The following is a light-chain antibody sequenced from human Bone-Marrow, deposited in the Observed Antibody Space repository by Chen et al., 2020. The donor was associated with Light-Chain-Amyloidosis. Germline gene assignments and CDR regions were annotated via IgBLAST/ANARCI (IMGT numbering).Light chain of an antibody. V-gene: IGKV3-11*01. CDR3: QQRSNWPLT. CDR2: DAS. J-gene: IGKJ4*01. Sequence: EIVLTQYPAPLSLSRGERATLSCRASQTVGGYLAWYQQKPGQVPRLLIYDASIRVTGIPARFSGSGSGTDFTLTISSLEPEDFAVYYCQQRSNWPLTFGGGTKVEIK. CDR1: QTVGGY.